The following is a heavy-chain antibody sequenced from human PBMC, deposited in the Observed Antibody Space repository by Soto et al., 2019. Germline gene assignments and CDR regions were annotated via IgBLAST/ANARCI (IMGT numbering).Heavy chain of an antibody. J-gene: IGHJ5*02. V-gene: IGHV1-18*04. CDR1: GYTFTNYG. CDR2: ISTYNVNT. D-gene: IGHD4-17*01. Sequence: QVQLVQSGTEVRKPGASVKVSCKASGYTFTNYGINWVRQAPGQGLEWMGWISTYNVNTYYAQKFKGRATLTTDTSTNTAYMELRSLTSDDTAVYYCARAHTVTTSLDLWGLGTLVTVSS. CDR3: ARAHTVTTSLDL.